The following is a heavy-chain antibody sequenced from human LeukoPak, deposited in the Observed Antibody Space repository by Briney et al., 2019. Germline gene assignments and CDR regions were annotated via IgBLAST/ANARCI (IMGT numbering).Heavy chain of an antibody. J-gene: IGHJ4*02. CDR2: IYPGDSDT. CDR3: ARHRPGSQKGFFDY. Sequence: GESLKISCRGSGYSFTSYWIGWVRKMPGKGLEWMGIIYPGDSDTRYSPSFQGQITISADKSISTAYLQWSSLKASDTAMYYCARHRPGSQKGFFDYWGQGTLVTVSS. CDR1: GYSFTSYW. V-gene: IGHV5-51*01. D-gene: IGHD1-26*01.